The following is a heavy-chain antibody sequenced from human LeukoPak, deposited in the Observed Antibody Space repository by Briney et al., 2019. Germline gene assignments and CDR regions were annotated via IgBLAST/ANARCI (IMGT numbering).Heavy chain of an antibody. CDR1: GFIFTDYY. J-gene: IGHJ4*02. CDR3: ARERNVEVTSIGTLGY. D-gene: IGHD2-21*02. V-gene: IGHV1-2*02. Sequence: ASVKVSCKASGFIFTDYYMHWVRQAPGQGLAWMGWINPHSGDTHYAQKFQGRATMTRDTSISTAYMELSRLRSDDTADYYCARERNVEVTSIGTLGYWGQGTLVSVSS. CDR2: INPHSGDT.